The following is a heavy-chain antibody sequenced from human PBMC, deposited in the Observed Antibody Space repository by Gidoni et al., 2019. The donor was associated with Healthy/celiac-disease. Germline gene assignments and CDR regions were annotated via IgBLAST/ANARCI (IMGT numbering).Heavy chain of an antibody. V-gene: IGHV4-4*07. Sequence: QVQLQASGPALVKPSATLSLTCTVSGRSISSYYWSWIRQPAGKGREWIGRIYTSGSTNYNPALKSRVTMSVDTSKNQFSLKLSSVTAADTAVYYCARDRGVVPTANYYYGMDVWGQGTTVTVSS. J-gene: IGHJ6*02. CDR3: ARDRGVVPTANYYYGMDV. D-gene: IGHD3-3*01. CDR1: GRSISSYY. CDR2: IYTSGST.